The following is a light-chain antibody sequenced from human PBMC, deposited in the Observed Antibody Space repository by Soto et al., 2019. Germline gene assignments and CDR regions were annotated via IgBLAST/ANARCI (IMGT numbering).Light chain of an antibody. Sequence: EIVLTQSPGTLSLSPGERATLSCRASQSVSSAYLAWYQHKPGQAPRLLIYGASTRATGVPARFSGSGSGTQFTLTINSLQSEDFALYYCQQYNDWPPKRTFGQGTRVDFK. CDR2: GAS. CDR3: QQYNDWPPKRT. CDR1: QSVSSAY. V-gene: IGKV3-15*01. J-gene: IGKJ1*01.